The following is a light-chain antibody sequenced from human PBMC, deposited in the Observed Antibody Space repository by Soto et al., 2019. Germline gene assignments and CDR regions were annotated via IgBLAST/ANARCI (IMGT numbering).Light chain of an antibody. CDR1: QSVTSGY. V-gene: IGKV3-20*01. CDR3: QQYGGSPLLS. CDR2: ATS. J-gene: IGKJ3*01. Sequence: IVLTQSPGTLSLSPWERATLSCRASQSVTSGYLSWYQQKPGQAPRLLIYATSTRATGIPDRFSGSGSGTDFTLTISRLEPEDFAVYYCQQYGGSPLLSFGPGTKVDIK.